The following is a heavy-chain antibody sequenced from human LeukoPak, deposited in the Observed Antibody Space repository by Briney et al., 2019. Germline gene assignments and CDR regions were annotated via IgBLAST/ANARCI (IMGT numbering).Heavy chain of an antibody. J-gene: IGHJ4*02. CDR3: ATERAPNSSGWYQSDY. V-gene: IGHV1-24*01. D-gene: IGHD6-19*01. Sequence: GASVKVSCKVSGYTLTELSMHWVRQAPGKGLEWMGGFDPEDGETIYTQKFQGRVTMTEDTSTDTAYMELSSLRSEDTAVYYCATERAPNSSGWYQSDYWGQGTLVTVSS. CDR1: GYTLTELS. CDR2: FDPEDGET.